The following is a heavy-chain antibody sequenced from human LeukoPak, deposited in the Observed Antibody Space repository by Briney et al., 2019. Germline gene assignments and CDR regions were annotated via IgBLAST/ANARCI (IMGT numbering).Heavy chain of an antibody. D-gene: IGHD3/OR15-3a*01. J-gene: IGHJ4*02. CDR3: AKDGGAMDYFFDY. CDR2: ISWNSGTR. Sequence: GGSLRLSCAASGFTFSSHWMHWVRQAPGKGLEWVSSISWNSGTRGYADSVKGRFTISRDNAKNSLYLQMNSLRAEDMALYYCAKDGGAMDYFFDYWGQGTLVTVSS. CDR1: GFTFSSHW. V-gene: IGHV3-9*03.